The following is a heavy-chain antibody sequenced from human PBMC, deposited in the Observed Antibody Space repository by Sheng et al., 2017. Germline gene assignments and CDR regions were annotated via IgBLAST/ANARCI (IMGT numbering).Heavy chain of an antibody. D-gene: IGHD2-8*01. J-gene: IGHJ5*02. Sequence: QVQLVQSGAEVKKPGASVKVSCKASGYSFTSYGIHWVRQASGQGLEWMGWINVGNGNTEYEQKFQGRVTISRDTSARTAYMELRSMRSEDTAVYFCARAVPGAQWSLQGWFDPWGRGNPSVTVSS. CDR1: GYSFTSYG. V-gene: IGHV1-3*01. CDR3: ARAVPGAQWSLQGWFDP. CDR2: INVGNGNT.